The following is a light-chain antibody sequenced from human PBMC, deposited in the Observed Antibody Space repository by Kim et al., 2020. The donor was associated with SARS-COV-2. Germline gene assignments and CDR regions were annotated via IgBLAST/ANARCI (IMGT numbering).Light chain of an antibody. Sequence: GQSVTIYCTGTRSDVGGYNYVSWYQQHPGKAPKLMLYEVNKRPSGVPDRFSGSKSGNTASLTVSGLQAEDEADYYCCSYAGSNSLIFGGGTQLTVL. CDR1: RSDVGGYNY. CDR3: CSYAGSNSLI. J-gene: IGLJ2*01. CDR2: EVN. V-gene: IGLV2-8*01.